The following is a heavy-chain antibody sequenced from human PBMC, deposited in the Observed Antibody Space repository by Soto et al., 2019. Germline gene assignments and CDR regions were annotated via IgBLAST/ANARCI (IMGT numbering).Heavy chain of an antibody. V-gene: IGHV4-31*03. CDR3: ASRVDYDSSGSYFDY. J-gene: IGHJ4*02. D-gene: IGHD3-22*01. CDR1: GGSISSGGYY. CDR2: IYYSGST. Sequence: QVQLQESGPGLVKPSQTLSLTCTVSGGSISSGGYYWSWIRQHPGKGLEWIGYIYYSGSTYYNPSRKRRVTISVETSKNPFSLKLSSVTAADTAVYYCASRVDYDSSGSYFDYWGQGTLVTVSS.